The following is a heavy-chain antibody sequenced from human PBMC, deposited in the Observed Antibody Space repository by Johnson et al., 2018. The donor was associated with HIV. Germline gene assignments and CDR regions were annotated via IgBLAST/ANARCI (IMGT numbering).Heavy chain of an antibody. CDR2: IRYDGTNT. Sequence: VQLVESGGGVVQPGGSLRLSCVASGFIFNNYGIHWVRQAPGKGLEWVAFIRYDGTNTYYDDSVRGRFSISRADSENTVYLEMNSLRAGDTAVYYCARAGKWSGDAFDIWGQGTTVTVSS. J-gene: IGHJ3*02. V-gene: IGHV3-30*02. D-gene: IGHD3-10*01. CDR1: GFIFNNYG. CDR3: ARAGKWSGDAFDI.